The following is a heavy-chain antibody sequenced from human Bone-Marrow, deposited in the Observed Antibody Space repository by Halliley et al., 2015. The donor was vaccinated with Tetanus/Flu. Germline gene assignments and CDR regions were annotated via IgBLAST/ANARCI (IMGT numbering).Heavy chain of an antibody. CDR2: ISSDGHSI. Sequence: SLRLSCAVSGFSLSDYGMHWVRQPPGKGLQWVAVISSDGHSIYYADSVKGRFTISRHSSKKTLYLQMNSLTGEDTAVYFCARRFDSNAHDGSGLQEGAFQYWGQGTLVIVSS. CDR3: ARRFDSNAHDGSGLQEGAFQY. CDR1: GFSLSDYG. V-gene: IGHV3-30*03. D-gene: IGHD3-9*01. J-gene: IGHJ1*01.